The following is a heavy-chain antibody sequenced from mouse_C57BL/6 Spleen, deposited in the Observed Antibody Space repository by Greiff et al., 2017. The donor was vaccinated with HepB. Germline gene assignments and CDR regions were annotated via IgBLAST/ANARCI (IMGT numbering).Heavy chain of an antibody. CDR1: GYSFTGYF. J-gene: IGHJ2*01. CDR2: INPYNGDT. V-gene: IGHV1-20*01. D-gene: IGHD1-1*01. CDR3: ARDHYGSSLYYFDY. Sequence: EVQLQQSGPELVKPGDSVKISCKASGYSFTGYFMNWVMQSHGKSLEWIGRINPYNGDTFYNQKFKGKATLTVDKSSSTAHMELRSLTSEDSAVYYCARDHYGSSLYYFDYWGQGTTLTVSS.